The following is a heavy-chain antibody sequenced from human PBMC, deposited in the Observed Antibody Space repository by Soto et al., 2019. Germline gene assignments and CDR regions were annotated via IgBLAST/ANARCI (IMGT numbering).Heavy chain of an antibody. V-gene: IGHV2-5*02. D-gene: IGHD7-27*01. Sequence: SGPTLVNPTHTPTLTCTFSGFSLSTSGVGVGWIRQSPGKALECLALIYWDDDKRYSPSLKSRLTITKGISENQVVLTMTNMDPVDTGTYFCAHSLGPPDYWGQGTLVTVSS. CDR2: IYWDDDK. CDR3: AHSLGPPDY. CDR1: GFSLSTSGVG. J-gene: IGHJ4*02.